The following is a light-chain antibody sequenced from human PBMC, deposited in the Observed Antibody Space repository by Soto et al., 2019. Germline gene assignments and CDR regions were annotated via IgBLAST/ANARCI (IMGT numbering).Light chain of an antibody. V-gene: IGLV3-1*01. CDR2: QDS. Sequence: SYELTQPPSVSVSPGQTASITCSGDKLGDKYACWYQQKPGQSPVLVIYQDSKRPSGIPERFSGSNSGNTATLTISGTQAMDAADYYCQAWDSSTASVFGGGTQLTVL. J-gene: IGLJ2*01. CDR1: KLGDKY. CDR3: QAWDSSTASV.